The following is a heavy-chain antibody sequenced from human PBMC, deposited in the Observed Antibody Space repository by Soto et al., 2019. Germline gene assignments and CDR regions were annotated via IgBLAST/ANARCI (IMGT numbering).Heavy chain of an antibody. Sequence: EEQLVESRGGLVQPGESLRLSCAASGFTFSNHVMNWVRQAPGRGLEWVSSITSDSNTFYADTVKGRFTISRENAKESLNHQMNSLSADDPAVYYCINGDYYVGQGTLVTVSS. J-gene: IGHJ4*02. D-gene: IGHD3-10*01. CDR2: ITSDSNT. CDR1: GFTFSNHV. CDR3: INGDYY. V-gene: IGHV3-48*01.